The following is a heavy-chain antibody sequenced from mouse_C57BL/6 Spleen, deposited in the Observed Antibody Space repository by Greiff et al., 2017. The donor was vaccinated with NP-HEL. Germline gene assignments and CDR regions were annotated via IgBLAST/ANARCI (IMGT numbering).Heavy chain of an antibody. CDR3: AISRGNYGFAY. CDR2: IHPSDSDT. V-gene: IGHV1-74*01. D-gene: IGHD2-1*01. J-gene: IGHJ3*01. CDR1: GYTFTSYW. Sequence: VQLQQPGAELVKPGASVKVSCKASGYTFTSYWMHWVKQRPGQGLEWIGRIHPSDSDTNYNQKFKGKATLTVDESSSTAYMQLSSLTSEDSAVYYCAISRGNYGFAYWGQGTLVTVSA.